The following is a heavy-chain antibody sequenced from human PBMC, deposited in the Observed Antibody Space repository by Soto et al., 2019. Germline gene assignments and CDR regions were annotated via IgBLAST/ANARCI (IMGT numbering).Heavy chain of an antibody. V-gene: IGHV1-2*04. CDR1: GYTFTGYY. J-gene: IGHJ6*02. Sequence: GASVKVSCKASGYTFTGYYMHWVRQAPGQGLEWMGWINPNSGGTNYAQKFQGWVTMTRDTSISTAYMELSRLRSDDTAVYYCARDRERHHYDTLTGFPATPYGMDVWGQGTTVTVS. CDR3: ARDRERHHYDTLTGFPATPYGMDV. D-gene: IGHD3-9*01. CDR2: INPNSGGT.